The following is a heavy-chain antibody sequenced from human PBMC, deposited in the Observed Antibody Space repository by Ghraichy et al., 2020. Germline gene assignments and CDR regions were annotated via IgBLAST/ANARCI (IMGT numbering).Heavy chain of an antibody. D-gene: IGHD3-10*01. CDR2: ISGSGGGT. J-gene: IGHJ4*02. V-gene: IGHV3-23*01. Sequence: GGSLRLSCAVSGFTFSSYAMSWVRQAPGKGLEWVSAISGSGGGTNYADSVKGRFTISRDNSKNTLYLQMNSLRAEDTAIYYCAKSLGFGVSPLRHFDYWGQGTLVTVSS. CDR1: GFTFSSYA. CDR3: AKSLGFGVSPLRHFDY.